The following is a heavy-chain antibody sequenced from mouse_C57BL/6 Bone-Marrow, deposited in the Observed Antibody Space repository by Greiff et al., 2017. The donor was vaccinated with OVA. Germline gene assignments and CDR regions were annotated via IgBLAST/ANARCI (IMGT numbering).Heavy chain of an antibody. V-gene: IGHV1-81*01. CDR2: IYPRSGNT. Sequence: QVQLQQSGAELARPGASVKLSCKASGYTFTSYGISWVKQRTGQGLEWIGEIYPRSGNTYYNEKFKGKATLTADKSSSTAYMELRSVTSEDSAVYFCARRGSHPGFAYWGQGTLVTVSA. CDR3: ARRGSHPGFAY. CDR1: GYTFTSYG. J-gene: IGHJ3*01. D-gene: IGHD6-1*01.